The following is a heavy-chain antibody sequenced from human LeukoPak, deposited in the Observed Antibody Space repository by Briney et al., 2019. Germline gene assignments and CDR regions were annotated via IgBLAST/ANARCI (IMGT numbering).Heavy chain of an antibody. D-gene: IGHD6-19*01. V-gene: IGHV3-23*01. CDR1: GFIFNKFD. Sequence: PGGSLRLSCAASGFIFNKFDMTWVRQAPGKGLEWVSPISSDDSATYYADSVKGRFTISRDNSKDTLYLQMNSLRAEDTAVYYCVKGGWVDYWGQGTLVTVSS. CDR2: ISSDDSAT. J-gene: IGHJ4*02. CDR3: VKGGWVDY.